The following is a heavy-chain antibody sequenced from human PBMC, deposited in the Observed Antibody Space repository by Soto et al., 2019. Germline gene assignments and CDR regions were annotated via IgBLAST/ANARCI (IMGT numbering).Heavy chain of an antibody. CDR1: GDSVSSNSAA. J-gene: IGHJ5*02. V-gene: IGHV6-1*01. D-gene: IGHD6-19*01. CDR3: AREAEQWLAKNWFDP. CDR2: TYYRSKWYN. Sequence: SQTLSLTCAISGDSVSSNSAAWNWIRQSPSRGLEWLGRTYYRSKWYNDYAVSVKSRITINSDTSENQFSLQLSSVTPEDTAVYYCAREAEQWLAKNWFDPWGQGTLVTVSS.